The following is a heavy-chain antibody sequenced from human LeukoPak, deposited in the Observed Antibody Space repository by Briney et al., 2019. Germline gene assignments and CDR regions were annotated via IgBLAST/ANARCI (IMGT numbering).Heavy chain of an antibody. D-gene: IGHD3-10*01. Sequence: ASVKVSCKASGYTFTSYGISWVRQAPGQGLEWMGWISAYNGNTNYAQKFQGRVTMTRDMSTSTVYMELSSLRSEDTAVYYCARYYRGRGFDYWGQGTLVTVSS. J-gene: IGHJ4*02. CDR3: ARYYRGRGFDY. CDR1: GYTFTSYG. CDR2: ISAYNGNT. V-gene: IGHV1-18*01.